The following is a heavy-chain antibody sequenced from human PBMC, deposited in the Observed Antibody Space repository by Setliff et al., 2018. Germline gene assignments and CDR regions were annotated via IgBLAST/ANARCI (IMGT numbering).Heavy chain of an antibody. CDR1: GGSISSANYY. CDR3: ARTGTYRYFDY. D-gene: IGHD1-1*01. Sequence: SETLSLTCTVSGGSISSANYYWSWIRQPAGKGLEWIGRVFVDGSTNYNPSLKSRVTISVDTSKNQFSLQLTSVTAADTAVYYCARTGTYRYFDYWGQGTRVTVSS. J-gene: IGHJ4*02. V-gene: IGHV4-61*02. CDR2: VFVDGST.